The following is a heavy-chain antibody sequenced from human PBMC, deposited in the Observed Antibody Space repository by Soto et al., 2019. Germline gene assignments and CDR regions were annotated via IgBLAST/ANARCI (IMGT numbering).Heavy chain of an antibody. CDR1: GGSFSGYY. CDR2: INHSGNT. V-gene: IGHV4-34*01. D-gene: IGHD6-13*01. Sequence: PSETLSLTCAAYGGSFSGYYWTWIRQPPGKGLEWIGEINHSGNTNYNPSLKSRVTISVDTSKNHLFLNLSSVTAADTAMYYCARHHVRGRTIAGAAEFWGQGTLVTVSS. J-gene: IGHJ4*02. CDR3: ARHHVRGRTIAGAAEF.